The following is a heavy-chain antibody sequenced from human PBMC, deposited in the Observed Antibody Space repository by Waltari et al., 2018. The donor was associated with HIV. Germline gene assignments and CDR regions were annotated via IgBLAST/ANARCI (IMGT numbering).Heavy chain of an antibody. J-gene: IGHJ5*02. CDR3: ARHGNYGDYVFDP. V-gene: IGHV4-34*01. CDR2: INHSGST. CDR1: GASFSAAC. Sequence: QVQLQQWGTGLVTPSETLSLTCGVYGASFSAACWSWIRQPPGKGLECIGEINHSGSTNYNPSLNGRVTISVDTSKNQFSLKLSSVTAADTAVYYCARHGNYGDYVFDPWGQGTLVTVSS. D-gene: IGHD4-17*01.